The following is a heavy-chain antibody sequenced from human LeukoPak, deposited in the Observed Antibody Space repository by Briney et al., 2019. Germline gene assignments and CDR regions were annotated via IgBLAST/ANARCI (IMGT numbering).Heavy chain of an antibody. CDR2: ISSSSSYI. V-gene: IGHV3-21*01. J-gene: IGHJ3*02. CDR1: GFTFSSYS. D-gene: IGHD2-15*01. CDR3: ARDITTMVVAVSRLFGDAFDI. Sequence: SGGSLRLSCAESGFTFSSYSMNWVRQAPGKGLEWVSSISSSSSYIYYADSVKGRFTISRDNAKNSLYLQMNSLRAEDTAVYYCARDITTMVVAVSRLFGDAFDIWGQGTMVTVSS.